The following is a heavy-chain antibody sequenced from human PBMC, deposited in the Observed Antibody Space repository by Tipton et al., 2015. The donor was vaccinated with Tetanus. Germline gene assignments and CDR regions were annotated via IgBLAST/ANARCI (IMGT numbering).Heavy chain of an antibody. CDR1: GVSISNSSHY. V-gene: IGHV4-39*02. J-gene: IGHJ3*02. CDR2: FYYGGST. D-gene: IGHD2-2*01. Sequence: GLVKPSETLSLTCTVSGVSISNSSHYWGWIRQSPGKGLEWIGSFYYGGSTYYNPSLESRVTISVDTSKNEFSLKLTSVTAADTSLYFCARDICSNTRAFDIWGQGTMVTVSS. CDR3: ARDICSNTRAFDI.